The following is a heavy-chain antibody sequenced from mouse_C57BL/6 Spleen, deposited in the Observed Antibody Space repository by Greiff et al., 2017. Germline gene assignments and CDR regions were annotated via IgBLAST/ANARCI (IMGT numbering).Heavy chain of an antibody. J-gene: IGHJ4*01. V-gene: IGHV1-39*01. Sequence: EVKLMESGPELVKPGASVKISCKASGYSFTDYNMNWVKQSNGKSLEWIGVINPNYGTTSYNQKFKGKATLTVDQSSSTAYMQLNSLTSEDSAVYYCARVEKHFYAMDYWGQGTSVTVSS. CDR1: GYSFTDYN. CDR3: ARVEKHFYAMDY. CDR2: INPNYGTT.